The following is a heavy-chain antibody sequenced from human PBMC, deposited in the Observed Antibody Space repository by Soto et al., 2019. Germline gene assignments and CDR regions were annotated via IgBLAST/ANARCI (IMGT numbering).Heavy chain of an antibody. V-gene: IGHV3-9*01. CDR2: ISWNSGSI. CDR3: AKDQLEGYSYGLKGLYCMDA. Sequence: PMRRSWTAPGGTVEDYAMHWVGEDRGKSLEWVSGISWNSGSIGYADSVKGRFTISRDNAKNSLYLQMNSLRAEDTALYYCAKDQLEGYSYGLKGLYCMDAWCHGPTVTV. CDR1: GGTVEDYA. J-gene: IGHJ6*02. D-gene: IGHD5-18*01.